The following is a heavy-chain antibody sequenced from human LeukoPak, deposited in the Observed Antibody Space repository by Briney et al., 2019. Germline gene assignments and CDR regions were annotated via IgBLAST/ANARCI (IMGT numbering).Heavy chain of an antibody. J-gene: IGHJ4*02. CDR1: GFTFSSYG. D-gene: IGHD6-13*01. V-gene: IGHV3-23*01. Sequence: PGGSLRLSCAASGFTFSSYGMSWVRQAPGEGLEWVSAISGSGGSTYYADSVKGRFTISRDNSKNTLYLQMNSLRAEDTAVYYCAKDIAAAAVYYFDYWGQGTLVTVSS. CDR3: AKDIAAAAVYYFDY. CDR2: ISGSGGST.